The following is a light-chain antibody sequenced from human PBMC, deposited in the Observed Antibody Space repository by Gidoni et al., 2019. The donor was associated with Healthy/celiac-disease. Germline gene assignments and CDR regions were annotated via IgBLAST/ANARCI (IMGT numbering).Light chain of an antibody. J-gene: IGKJ1*01. CDR3: QQSYITPT. CDR2: AAS. CDR1: QSISSY. V-gene: IGKV1-39*01. Sequence: DIQMTQSPSSLSAAVGDRVTITCRASQSISSYLNWYQQKPGKAPKLLIYAASSLQSGVPSRFSGSGSGTDFTLTISSLQPEDFATYYCQQSYITPTFGQGTKVKSN.